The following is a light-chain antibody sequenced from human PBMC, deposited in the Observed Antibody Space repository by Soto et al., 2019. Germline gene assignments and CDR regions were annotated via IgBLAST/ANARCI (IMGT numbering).Light chain of an antibody. J-gene: IGKJ1*01. CDR2: GAS. Sequence: EIVLTQSPGTLSLSPGERATLSCRASESVSSCYLAWYQQNAGQAPRLLIFGASSRATGTPDRFSGSGSGTDFTLTISRLEPEDFAVYYCQQYVSSPPWTFGQGTEVEIK. CDR1: ESVSSCY. V-gene: IGKV3-20*01. CDR3: QQYVSSPPWT.